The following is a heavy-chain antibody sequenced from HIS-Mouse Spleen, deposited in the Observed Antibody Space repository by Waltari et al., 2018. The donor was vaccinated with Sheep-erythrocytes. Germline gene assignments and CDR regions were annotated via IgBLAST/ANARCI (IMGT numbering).Heavy chain of an antibody. CDR1: GGSISSSSYY. J-gene: IGHJ4*02. D-gene: IGHD7-27*01. CDR3: ARDGWGSHFDY. V-gene: IGHV4-39*07. CDR2: IYYSGST. Sequence: QLQLQESGPGLVKPSETLSLTCTVSGGSISSSSYYWGWIRQPPGKGLEWIGSIYYSGSTYYNPSLMSRVTISVDTSKNQFSLKLSSVTAADTAVYYCARDGWGSHFDYWGQGTLVTVSS.